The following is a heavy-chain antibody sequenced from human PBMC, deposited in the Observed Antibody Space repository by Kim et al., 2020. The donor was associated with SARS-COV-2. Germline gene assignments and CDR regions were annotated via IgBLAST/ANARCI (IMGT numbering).Heavy chain of an antibody. CDR3: ARERITIFGVVIMNYFDY. J-gene: IGHJ4*02. Sequence: KGRVTSSVDTSKNQFSLKLSSVTAADTAVYYCARERITIFGVVIMNYFDYWGQGTLVTVSS. V-gene: IGHV4-59*01. D-gene: IGHD3-3*01.